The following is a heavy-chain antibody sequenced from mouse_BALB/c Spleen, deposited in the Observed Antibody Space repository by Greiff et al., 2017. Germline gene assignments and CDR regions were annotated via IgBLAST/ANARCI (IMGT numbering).Heavy chain of an antibody. Sequence: VKLMESGPGLVAPSQSLSITCTVSGFSLTSYGVHWVRQPPGKGLEWLGVIWAGGSTNYNSALMSRLSISKDNSKSQVFLKMNSLQTDDTAMYYCASSYYGNYVPYYFDYWGQGTTLTVSS. CDR3: ASSYYGNYVPYYFDY. J-gene: IGHJ2*01. V-gene: IGHV2-9*02. CDR1: GFSLTSYG. CDR2: IWAGGST. D-gene: IGHD2-10*01.